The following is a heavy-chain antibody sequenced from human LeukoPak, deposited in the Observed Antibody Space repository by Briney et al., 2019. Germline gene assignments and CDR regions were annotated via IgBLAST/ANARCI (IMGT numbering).Heavy chain of an antibody. D-gene: IGHD2-15*01. V-gene: IGHV3-30*18. CDR2: ISYDGSNK. Sequence: PGGSLRLSCAASGLTFSSYGMHWVRQAPGKGLEWVAVISYDGSNKYYADSVKGRFTISRDNSKNTLYLQMNSLRAEDTAVYYCAKDSRGSGLLLICLPDYWGQGTLVTVSS. CDR1: GLTFSSYG. J-gene: IGHJ4*02. CDR3: AKDSRGSGLLLICLPDY.